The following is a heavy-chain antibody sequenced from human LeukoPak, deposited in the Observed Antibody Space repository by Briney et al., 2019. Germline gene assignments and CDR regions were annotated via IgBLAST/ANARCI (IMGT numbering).Heavy chain of an antibody. V-gene: IGHV1-18*01. CDR1: GYTFTSYG. D-gene: IGHD3-10*01. CDR3: ARDKGDTMVRGVIHFDY. J-gene: IGHJ4*02. CDR2: ISAYNGNT. Sequence: ASVKVSCKASGYTFTSYGISWVRQAPGQGLEWMGWISAYNGNTNYAQKLQGRVTMTTDTSTSTAYMELRSLRSDDTAVYYCARDKGDTMVRGVIHFDYWGQGTLVTVSS.